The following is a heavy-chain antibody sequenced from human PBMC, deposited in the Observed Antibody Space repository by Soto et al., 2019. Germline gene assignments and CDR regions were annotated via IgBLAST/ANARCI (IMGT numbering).Heavy chain of an antibody. CDR3: ARVNQLLPGKRYGGSNFDY. CDR1: GGSISSSSYY. V-gene: IGHV4-39*01. D-gene: IGHD2-2*01. CDR2: IYYSGST. Sequence: SETLSLTCTVSGGSISSSSYYWGWIRQPPGKGLEWIGSIYYSGSTYYNPSLKSRVTISVDTSKNQFSLKLSSVTAADTAVYYCARVNQLLPGKRYGGSNFDYWGQGTLVTVSS. J-gene: IGHJ4*02.